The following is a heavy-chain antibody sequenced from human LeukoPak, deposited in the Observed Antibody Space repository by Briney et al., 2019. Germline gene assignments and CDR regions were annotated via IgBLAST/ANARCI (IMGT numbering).Heavy chain of an antibody. CDR2: IRYDGNNK. CDR1: GFTFSSYG. D-gene: IGHD3-22*01. CDR3: AKDAGYYDSSGYYYYFDY. V-gene: IGHV3-30*02. J-gene: IGHJ4*02. Sequence: QPGGSLRLSCVVSGFTFSSYGMHWVRQAPGKGLEWVAFIRYDGNNKYYADSVKGRFTISRDNSKNTLYLQMNSLRPEDTAVYYCAKDAGYYDSSGYYYYFDYWGQGTLVTVSS.